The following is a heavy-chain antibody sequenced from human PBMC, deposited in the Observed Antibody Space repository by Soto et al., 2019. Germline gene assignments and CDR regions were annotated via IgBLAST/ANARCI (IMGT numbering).Heavy chain of an antibody. CDR3: ARSPAATGTSWFDP. D-gene: IGHD6-13*01. V-gene: IGHV1-18*04. CDR1: GYTFTMYA. CDR2: ISAYNGNT. Sequence: GASVKVSCKASGYTFTMYAISWVRQAPGQGLEWMGWISAYNGNTNYAQKFQSRVTMTTDTSTSTAYMEVRSLRSDDTAMYYCARSPAATGTSWFDPWGQGTLVTVSS. J-gene: IGHJ5*02.